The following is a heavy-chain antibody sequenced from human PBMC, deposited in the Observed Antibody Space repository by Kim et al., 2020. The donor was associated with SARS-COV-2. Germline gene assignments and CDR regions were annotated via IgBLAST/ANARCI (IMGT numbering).Heavy chain of an antibody. D-gene: IGHD2-2*01. J-gene: IGHJ4*02. V-gene: IGHV1-2*02. CDR3: ARAPPGGVPAARRGSLDY. CDR1: GYTFTGYY. CDR2: INPNSGGT. Sequence: ASVKVSCKASGYTFTGYYMHWVRQAPGQGLEWMGWINPNSGGTNYAQKFQGRVTMTRDTSISTAYMELSRLRSDDTAVYYCARAPPGGVPAARRGSLDYWGQGTLVTVSS.